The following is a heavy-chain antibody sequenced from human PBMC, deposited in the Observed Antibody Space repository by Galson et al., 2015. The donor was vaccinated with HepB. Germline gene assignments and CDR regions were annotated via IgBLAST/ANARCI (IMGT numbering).Heavy chain of an antibody. CDR2: ISIDGSNK. V-gene: IGHV3-30*04. CDR3: ARSEVNTMMTD. CDR1: GFTFSRYI. J-gene: IGHJ4*02. Sequence: SLRLSCAASGFTFSRYILHWVRQAPGKGLEWVAVISIDGSNKYYGDSVKGRFTISRDNSKNTLHLQMNSLRPEDTAVYYCARSEVNTMMTDWGQGTLVTVSS. D-gene: IGHD3-22*01.